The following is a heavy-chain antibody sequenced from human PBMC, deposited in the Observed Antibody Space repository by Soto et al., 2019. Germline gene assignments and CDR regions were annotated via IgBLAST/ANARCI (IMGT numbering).Heavy chain of an antibody. J-gene: IGHJ5*02. CDR3: ARRHLAVAVSPWFDP. CDR2: IDSSGEK. V-gene: IGHV2-26*01. D-gene: IGHD6-19*01. Sequence: QVTLKESGPVLVKPTETLTLRCTVSGLSITDSEMGVSWIRQPPGQPLEWLAHIDSSGEKSYRTFLKRRLAISKDTSKSQIVLTMTNMAPADTATYYCARRHLAVAVSPWFDPWGQVNPVTVSS. CDR1: GLSITDSEMG.